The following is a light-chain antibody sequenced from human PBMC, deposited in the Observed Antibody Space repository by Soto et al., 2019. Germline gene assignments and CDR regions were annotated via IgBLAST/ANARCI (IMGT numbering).Light chain of an antibody. CDR3: QQYSNWPPIT. V-gene: IGKV3-15*01. CDR2: GAS. J-gene: IGKJ5*01. CDR1: QSVSSN. Sequence: EIVMTQSPATLSVSPGERATLSCRASQSVSSNLAWYQQKPGQAPRLLIYGASTMATGIPARFSGSGSGTEFTLTISSLQSEDFAVYYCQQYSNWPPITFGQGTRLEMK.